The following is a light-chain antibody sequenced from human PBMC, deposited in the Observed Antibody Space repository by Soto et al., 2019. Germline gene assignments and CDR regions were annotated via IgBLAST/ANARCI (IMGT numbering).Light chain of an antibody. J-gene: IGKJ5*01. CDR3: QLYNNWPPIT. CDR1: QSVSSN. CDR2: GAS. V-gene: IGKV3-15*01. Sequence: EIVMTQSPATLSVSPGERATLSCRASQSVSSNLAWYQQKPGQAPRLLIYGASTRATGIPARFSGSGSGTECTLTSSSLKSEDFAVYYFQLYNNWPPITVGQGTRLAIK.